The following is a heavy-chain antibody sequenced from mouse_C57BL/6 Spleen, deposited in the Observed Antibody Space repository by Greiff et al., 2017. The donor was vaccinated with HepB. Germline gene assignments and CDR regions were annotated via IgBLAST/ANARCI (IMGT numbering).Heavy chain of an antibody. Sequence: EVQLQQSGPELVKPGASVKISCKASGYSFTGYYMNWVKQSPEKSLEWIGEINPSTGGTTYNQKFKAKATLTVDKSSSTAYMQLKSLTSKDSAVYYCASLTGTSAMDYWGQGTSVTVSS. D-gene: IGHD4-1*01. J-gene: IGHJ4*01. CDR1: GYSFTGYY. CDR3: ASLTGTSAMDY. V-gene: IGHV1-42*01. CDR2: INPSTGGT.